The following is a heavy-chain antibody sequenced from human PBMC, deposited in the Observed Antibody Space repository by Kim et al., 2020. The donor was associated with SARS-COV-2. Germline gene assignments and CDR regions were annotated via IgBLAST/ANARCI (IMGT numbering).Heavy chain of an antibody. CDR2: ITWNSGSI. D-gene: IGHD6-19*01. CDR3: AGWSYYGMDV. Sequence: GGSLRLSCAASGFTFDDYAMEWVRQAPGKGLEWVAGITWNSGSIGYADSVKGRFAISRDNAKNSLYLQMNSLRTADTALYYCAGWSYYGMDVWGQGTTVTVSS. V-gene: IGHV3-9*01. J-gene: IGHJ6*02. CDR1: GFTFDDYA.